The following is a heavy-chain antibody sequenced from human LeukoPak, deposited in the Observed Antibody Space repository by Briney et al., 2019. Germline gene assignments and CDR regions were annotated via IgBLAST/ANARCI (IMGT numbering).Heavy chain of an antibody. CDR2: ISSSGSAI. CDR3: ASSLDHYDSQRGGY. D-gene: IGHD3-22*01. V-gene: IGHV3-48*03. J-gene: IGHJ4*02. CDR1: GFTFSSYE. Sequence: PGGSLRLSCAASGFTFSSYEMNWVRQAPGKGLEWVSYISSSGSAIYYADSVKGRFTISRDNAKNSLYLQMNSLRAEDTAVYYCASSLDHYDSQRGGYWGQGTLVTVSS.